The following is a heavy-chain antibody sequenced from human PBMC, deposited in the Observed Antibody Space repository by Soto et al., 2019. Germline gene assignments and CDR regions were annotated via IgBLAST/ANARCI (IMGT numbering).Heavy chain of an antibody. D-gene: IGHD6-19*01. CDR1: GFTFSSYA. CDR3: ARNGPSSGYCFDY. V-gene: IGHV3-23*01. J-gene: IGHJ4*02. CDR2: ISGSGGST. Sequence: GGYLGLSGASSGFTFSSYAMSWFRHAPGKGLDLVSAISGSGGSTYYAYSVKGRFTISRYNSKNTLYLQMNSLRAEDTAVYYCARNGPSSGYCFDYWGQGTLVTVSS.